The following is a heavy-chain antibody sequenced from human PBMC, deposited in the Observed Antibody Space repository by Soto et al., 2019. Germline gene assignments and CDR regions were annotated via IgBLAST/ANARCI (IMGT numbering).Heavy chain of an antibody. V-gene: IGHV1-18*01. D-gene: IGHD6-19*01. Sequence: ASVKVSCKASGYTFSIYGISWVRQAPGQGLEWMGWISPYNGNTNFAQKFQGRVTMTTDTSTSTAYMELSSLRSEDTAVYYCAADEGEAVAVKIYYYGMDVWGQGTTVTVSS. CDR3: AADEGEAVAVKIYYYGMDV. J-gene: IGHJ6*02. CDR1: GYTFSIYG. CDR2: ISPYNGNT.